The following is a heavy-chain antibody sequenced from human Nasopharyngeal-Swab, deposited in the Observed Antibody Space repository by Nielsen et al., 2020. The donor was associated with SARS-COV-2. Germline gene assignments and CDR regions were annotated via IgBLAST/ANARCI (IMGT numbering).Heavy chain of an antibody. V-gene: IGHV4-59*01. CDR1: GGSISSYY. D-gene: IGHD2-2*01. CDR3: ARDRIVVVPTATEAHYYYYGMDV. CDR2: TYYSGST. Sequence: SQTLSLTCTVSGGSISSYYWSWIRQPPGKGLEWIGYTYYSGSTNYNPSLKSRVTISVDTSKNQFSLKLSSVTAADTAVYYCARDRIVVVPTATEAHYYYYGMDVWGQGTTVTVSS. J-gene: IGHJ6*02.